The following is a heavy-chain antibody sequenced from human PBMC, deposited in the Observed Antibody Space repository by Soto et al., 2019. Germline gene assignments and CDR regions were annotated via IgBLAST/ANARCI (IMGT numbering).Heavy chain of an antibody. D-gene: IGHD2-2*01. CDR3: ARTRDVYYYYGMDV. CDR1: GGSISSGPSY. V-gene: IGHV4-39*07. J-gene: IGHJ6*02. Sequence: SETLSLTCTVSGGSISSGPSYWGWIRQPPGQGLEWVGSIYYLGNTYYNSSLGSRVVISVDKSKNQFSLKLSSVTAADTAVYYCARTRDVYYYYGMDVWGQGTTVTVSS. CDR2: IYYLGNT.